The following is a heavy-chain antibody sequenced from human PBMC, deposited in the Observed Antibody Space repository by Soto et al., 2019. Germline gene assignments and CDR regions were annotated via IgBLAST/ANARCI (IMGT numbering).Heavy chain of an antibody. CDR2: ISSSSSYI. CDR3: ARGRAHTDAFDI. Sequence: GGSLRLSCAASGFTFSSYSMNWVPQAPGKGLEWVSSISSSSSYIYYADSVKGRFTISRDNAKNSLYLQMNSLRAEDTAVYYCARGRAHTDAFDIWGQGTMVTVSS. V-gene: IGHV3-21*01. J-gene: IGHJ3*02. CDR1: GFTFSSYS.